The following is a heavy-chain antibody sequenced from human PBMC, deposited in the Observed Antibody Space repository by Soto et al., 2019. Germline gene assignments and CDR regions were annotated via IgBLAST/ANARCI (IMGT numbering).Heavy chain of an antibody. CDR1: GYTLTELS. J-gene: IGHJ5*02. D-gene: IGHD6-19*01. Sequence: ASVKVSCKVSGYTLTELSMHWVRQAPGKGLEWMGGFDPEDGETIYAQKFQGRVTMTEDTSTSTAYMELRSLRSDDTAVYYCARARSSGWHYNRLDPWGQGTLVTVSS. CDR2: FDPEDGET. V-gene: IGHV1-24*01. CDR3: ARARSSGWHYNRLDP.